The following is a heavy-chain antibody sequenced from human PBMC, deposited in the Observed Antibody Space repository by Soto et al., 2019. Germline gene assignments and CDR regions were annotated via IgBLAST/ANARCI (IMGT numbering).Heavy chain of an antibody. CDR3: ATSIAAAGTGLLHYYYYGMDV. Sequence: GESLKISFKGSGYSFTSYWIAWVREMPGNGLECRGIIYPGDSDTRYSPSFQGKVTLSADKSISTAYLQWSSLKASDTAMYYCATSIAAAGTGLLHYYYYGMDVWGQGTTVTVSS. CDR2: IYPGDSDT. J-gene: IGHJ6*02. CDR1: GYSFTSYW. D-gene: IGHD6-13*01. V-gene: IGHV5-51*01.